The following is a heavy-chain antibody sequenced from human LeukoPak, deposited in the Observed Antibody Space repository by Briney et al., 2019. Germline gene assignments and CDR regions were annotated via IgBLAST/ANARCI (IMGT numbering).Heavy chain of an antibody. Sequence: SETLSLTCTVSGGSISSSSYYWGWIRQPPGKGLEWIGSIYYSGSTYYNPSLKSRVTISVDAPKNQFSLKLTSVTAADTAVYYCAGHRDSWHSGQYSFDSWGQGTQVTVSS. V-gene: IGHV4-39*01. CDR2: IYYSGST. CDR3: AGHRDSWHSGQYSFDS. J-gene: IGHJ4*02. CDR1: GGSISSSSYY. D-gene: IGHD2-21*01.